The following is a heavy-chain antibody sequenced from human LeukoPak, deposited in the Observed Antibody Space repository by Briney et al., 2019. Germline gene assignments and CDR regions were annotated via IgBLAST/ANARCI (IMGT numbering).Heavy chain of an antibody. CDR1: GGTFSSYA. D-gene: IGHD3-10*01. CDR2: IIPIFGTA. Sequence: GASGKVSCKASGGTFSSYAISWVRQAPGQGLEWMGGIIPIFGTANYEQKFQGRVTITADKSTSTAYMELSSLRSEDTAVYYCARDRYTRVRGVTSTSDAFDIWGQGTMVTVSS. J-gene: IGHJ3*02. V-gene: IGHV1-69*06. CDR3: ARDRYTRVRGVTSTSDAFDI.